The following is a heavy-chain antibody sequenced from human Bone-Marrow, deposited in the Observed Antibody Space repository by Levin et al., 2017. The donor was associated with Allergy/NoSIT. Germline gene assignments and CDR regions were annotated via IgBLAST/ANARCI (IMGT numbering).Heavy chain of an antibody. J-gene: IGHJ4*02. CDR2: ISADKRKT. Sequence: KRGESLKISCEASGYILSTYHISWVRQAPGQGFEWMGWISADKRKTNYAQNFQGRVTMTTDTSRSTVYMELRSLRSDDTAIYYCARSLRGSGSYSFDYWGQGTLVTVS. CDR1: GYILSTYH. V-gene: IGHV1-18*01. D-gene: IGHD1-26*01. CDR3: ARSLRGSGSYSFDY.